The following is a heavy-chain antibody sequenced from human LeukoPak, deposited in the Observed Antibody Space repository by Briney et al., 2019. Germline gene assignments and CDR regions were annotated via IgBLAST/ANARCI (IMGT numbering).Heavy chain of an antibody. J-gene: IGHJ4*02. CDR1: GVSVTSYY. CDR2: VDIRART. D-gene: IGHD4-17*01. CDR3: AGASGLTETTFDFGV. V-gene: IGHV4-4*07. Sequence: PSETLSLTCTVSGVSVTSYYGSWVRQPAGKGLEWLGRVDIRARTNYNPSLKRRVSISLDTSQNHFSLKLTSVTAADTAVYFCAGASGLTETTFDFGVWGQGALVTVSS.